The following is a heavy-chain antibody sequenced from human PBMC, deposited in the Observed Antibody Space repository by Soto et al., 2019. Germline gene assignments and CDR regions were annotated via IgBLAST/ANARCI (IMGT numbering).Heavy chain of an antibody. D-gene: IGHD3-22*01. CDR2: INPNSGGT. Sequence: ASVKVSCKASGYTFTGYYMHWVRQAPGQGLEWMGWINPNSGGTNYAQKFQGWVTMTRDTSISTAYMELSRLRSDDTAVYYCATLTTDYYDSSGYYFDYWGQGTLVTVSS. CDR3: ATLTTDYYDSSGYYFDY. CDR1: GYTFTGYY. V-gene: IGHV1-2*04. J-gene: IGHJ4*02.